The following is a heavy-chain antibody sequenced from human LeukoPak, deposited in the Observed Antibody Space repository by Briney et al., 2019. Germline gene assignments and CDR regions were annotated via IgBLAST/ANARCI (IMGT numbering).Heavy chain of an antibody. CDR2: ITSSSNTI. V-gene: IGHV3-48*02. CDR3: ARDESYAFDI. Sequence: PGGSLSLSCAASGFIPSDYSMNWVRQAPGKGLEWISYITSSSNTIQYADSVRGRFSISRDNAKNSLFLQMNSLRDEDTAVYYCARDESYAFDIWGQGTMVTVSS. J-gene: IGHJ3*02. CDR1: GFIPSDYS.